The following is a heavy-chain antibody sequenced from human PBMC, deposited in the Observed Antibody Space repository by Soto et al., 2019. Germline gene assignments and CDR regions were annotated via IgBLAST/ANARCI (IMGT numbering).Heavy chain of an antibody. CDR1: GFSISTSEVG. V-gene: IGHV2-5*02. Sequence: NPTQTLTLTCTFSGFSISTSEVGVGWIRQPPGKALEWLALIYWDDDKRYSPSLKSRLTISKDTSKNQVVLTMTNMDPVDTATYYCVYRAGTGGNSWHNRHFDYWGQGTLVTVSS. D-gene: IGHD6-13*01. CDR2: IYWDDDK. CDR3: VYRAGTGGNSWHNRHFDY. J-gene: IGHJ4*02.